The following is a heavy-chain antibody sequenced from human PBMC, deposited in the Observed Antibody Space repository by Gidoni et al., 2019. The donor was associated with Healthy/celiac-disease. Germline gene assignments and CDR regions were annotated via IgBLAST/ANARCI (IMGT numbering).Heavy chain of an antibody. D-gene: IGHD3-10*01. CDR2: MNPNSGNT. CDR1: GYTFTSYD. CDR3: ARGYYSGYSMVRGVSIDY. V-gene: IGHV1-8*01. Sequence: QVQLVQSGAEVKKPGASVKVSCKASGYTFTSYDINWVRQATGQGLEWMGWMNPNSGNTGYAQKFQGRVTMTRNTSISTAYMELSSLRSEDTAVYYCARGYYSGYSMVRGVSIDYWGQGTLVTVSS. J-gene: IGHJ4*02.